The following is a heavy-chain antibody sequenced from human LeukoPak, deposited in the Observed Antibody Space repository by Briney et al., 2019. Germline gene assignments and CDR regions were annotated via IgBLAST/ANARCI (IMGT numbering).Heavy chain of an antibody. D-gene: IGHD1-26*01. Sequence: GGSLRLSCAASGFTFSSYWMSWVRQAPGKGLEWVANIKQDGSEKYYVDSVKGRFTISRDNAKNSLFLQMNSLRAEDTAVYYCARDLIVGTTYFDYWGQGTLVTVSS. CDR1: GFTFSSYW. CDR3: ARDLIVGTTYFDY. V-gene: IGHV3-7*01. CDR2: IKQDGSEK. J-gene: IGHJ4*02.